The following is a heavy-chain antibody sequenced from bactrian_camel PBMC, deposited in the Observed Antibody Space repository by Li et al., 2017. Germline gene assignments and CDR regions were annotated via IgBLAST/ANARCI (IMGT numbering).Heavy chain of an antibody. D-gene: IGHD3*01. V-gene: IGHV3S6*01. CDR2: IYTDGGAA. J-gene: IGHJ6*01. CDR1: GYTYKTSC. CDR3: AAKLTVPQHYCSLGDPRPFDY. Sequence: QVQLVESGGGSVQSGGPLRLSCAASGYTYKTSCMGRFRQAPGKEREGVAVIYTDGGAASSAEYVRGRFTISQDNAKNTVYLQMNSLKPEDTAMYYCAAKLTVPQHYCSLGDPRPFDYWGPGTQVTVS.